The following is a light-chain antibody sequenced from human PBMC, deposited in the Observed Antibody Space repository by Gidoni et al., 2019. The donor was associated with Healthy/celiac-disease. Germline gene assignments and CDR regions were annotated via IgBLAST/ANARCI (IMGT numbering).Light chain of an antibody. CDR1: QSISSY. V-gene: IGKV1-39*01. J-gene: IGKJ2*01. Sequence: DIQMTQSPSSLSASVGDRVTITCRASQSISSYLNWYQQKPGKAPKLLIYAASSLQSGVPPRFSGSGSGTDFTLTISSLQPEDFATYYCQQSYSTPLYTFXXXTKLEIK. CDR2: AAS. CDR3: QQSYSTPLYT.